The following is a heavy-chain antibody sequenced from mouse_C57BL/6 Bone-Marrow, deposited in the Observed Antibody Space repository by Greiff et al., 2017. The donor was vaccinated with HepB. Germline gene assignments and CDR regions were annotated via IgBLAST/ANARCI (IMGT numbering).Heavy chain of an antibody. CDR1: EYEFPSHD. CDR3: ARDGDDGRGFAY. CDR2: INSDGGST. V-gene: IGHV5-2*03. D-gene: IGHD2-3*01. Sequence: EVKLVESGGGLVQPGESLKLSCESNEYEFPSHDMSWVRKTPEKRLELVAAINSDGGSTYYPDTMERRFIISRDNTKKNLYQQMSSLRSEDTALYYCARDGDDGRGFAYWGQGTLVTVSA. J-gene: IGHJ3*01.